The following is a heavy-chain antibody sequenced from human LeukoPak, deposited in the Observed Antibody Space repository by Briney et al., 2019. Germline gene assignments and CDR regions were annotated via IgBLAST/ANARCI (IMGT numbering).Heavy chain of an antibody. CDR3: ARGHIRYYFDY. D-gene: IGHD3-3*02. CDR2: VYSGGST. CDR1: GFSFGDYA. V-gene: IGHV3-66*01. Sequence: GGSLRLSCTVSGFSFGDYAMTWVRQAPGKGLEWVSVVYSGGSTNYADSVRGRFTISRDNSKNTLYLQMNSLRAEDTAVYYCARGHIRYYFDYWGQGTLVTVSS. J-gene: IGHJ4*02.